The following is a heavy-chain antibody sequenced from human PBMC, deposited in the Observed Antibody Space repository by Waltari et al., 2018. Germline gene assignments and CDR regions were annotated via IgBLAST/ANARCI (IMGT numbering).Heavy chain of an antibody. Sequence: QVQLVESGGGVVQPGGSRSVSCAASGFTFCCYGMHLVRQAPGKGLEWVAVISYDGTNIYYADSVKGRFTISRDKSNNMLNLEMNSLRVEDTAVYYCAKDQTRHSHGWYKPDHWGQGTLVTVSS. V-gene: IGHV3-30*18. CDR1: GFTFCCYG. D-gene: IGHD6-19*01. CDR3: AKDQTRHSHGWYKPDH. CDR2: ISYDGTNI. J-gene: IGHJ4*02.